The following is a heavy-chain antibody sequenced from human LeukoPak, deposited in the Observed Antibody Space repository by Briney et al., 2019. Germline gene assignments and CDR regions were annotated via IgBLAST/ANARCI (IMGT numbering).Heavy chain of an antibody. CDR2: LNPNSGGT. J-gene: IGHJ4*02. CDR3: ARGEDDYGGNSADY. CDR1: GGTFSSYA. D-gene: IGHD4-23*01. V-gene: IGHV1-2*02. Sequence: ASVKVSCKASGGTFSSYAISWVRQAPGQGLEWMGWLNPNSGGTNYAQNFQGRVTMTRDTSISTAYMELSRLRSDDTAVYYCARGEDDYGGNSADYWGQGTLVTVPS.